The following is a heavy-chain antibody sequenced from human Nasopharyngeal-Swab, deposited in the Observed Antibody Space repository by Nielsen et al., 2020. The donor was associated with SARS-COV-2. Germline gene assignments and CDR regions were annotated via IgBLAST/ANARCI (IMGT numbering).Heavy chain of an antibody. J-gene: IGHJ4*02. D-gene: IGHD2-15*01. V-gene: IGHV3-53*01. CDR2: IYSGGST. CDR1: GFTVSNHY. CDR3: AKDLVGAAN. Sequence: GGSLRLSCAASGFTVSNHYMSWVRQAPGKGLEWVSVIYSGGSTNYADSVKGRFTISRDNSKNTLYLQMNSLGAEDTAVYYCAKDLVGAANWGQGTLVTVSS.